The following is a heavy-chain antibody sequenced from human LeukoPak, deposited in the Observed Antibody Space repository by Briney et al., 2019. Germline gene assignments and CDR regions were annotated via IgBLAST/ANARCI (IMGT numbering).Heavy chain of an antibody. CDR1: GFTFSSYS. CDR2: ISSSGSTI. V-gene: IGHV3-48*04. D-gene: IGHD2-2*01. CDR3: ASSIVPAAMMDY. J-gene: IGHJ4*02. Sequence: GGSLRLSCAASGFTFSSYSMNWVRQAPGKGLEWVSYISSSGSTIYYADSVKGRFTISRDNAKNSLYLQMNSLRAEDTAVYYCASSIVPAAMMDYWGQGTLVTVSS.